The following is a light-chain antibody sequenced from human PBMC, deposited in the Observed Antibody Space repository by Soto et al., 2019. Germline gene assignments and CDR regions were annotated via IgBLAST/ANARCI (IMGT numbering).Light chain of an antibody. CDR2: GAS. V-gene: IGKV3-15*01. CDR3: QQYNNWPPMST. CDR1: QSVSSN. J-gene: IGKJ2*01. Sequence: EIVMTQSPATLSVSPGERATLSCRASQSVSSNLAWYQQKPGQAPRLLIYGASTRATGIPARFSGSVSGTEFTLTINSLQPEDFVIYYCQQYNNWPPMSTFGQGTKLEMK.